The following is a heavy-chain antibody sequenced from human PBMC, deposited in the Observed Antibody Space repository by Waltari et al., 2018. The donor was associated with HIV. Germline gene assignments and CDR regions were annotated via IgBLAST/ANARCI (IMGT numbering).Heavy chain of an antibody. CDR3: ARGSLLGNWLDP. CDR2: ISGLSGDRR. Sequence: QIHLVQSGAEVKKPGASVKVSCKASGYTFSDYGISWVRQAPGQGLEWMGWISGLSGDRRNYAQTFQGRVTLSTDTSTTTGYMELRSLRSDDTAIYYCARGSLLGNWLDPWGQGTLVTVSS. CDR1: GYTFSDYG. J-gene: IGHJ5*02. V-gene: IGHV1-18*01. D-gene: IGHD3-10*01.